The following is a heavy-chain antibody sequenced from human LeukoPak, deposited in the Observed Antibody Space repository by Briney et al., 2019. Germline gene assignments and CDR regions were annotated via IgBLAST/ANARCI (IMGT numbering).Heavy chain of an antibody. D-gene: IGHD2-2*01. V-gene: IGHV4-39*01. CDR2: IYYSGST. CDR3: ARHLSIVVVPAGEYNWFDP. CDR1: GGSISSGSYY. J-gene: IGHJ5*02. Sequence: SETLSLTCNVSGGSISSGSYYWGWIRQPPGKGLEWIGSIYYSGSTYYNPSLKSRVTISVDTSKNQFSLKLSSVTAADTAVYYCARHLSIVVVPAGEYNWFDPWGQGTLVTVSS.